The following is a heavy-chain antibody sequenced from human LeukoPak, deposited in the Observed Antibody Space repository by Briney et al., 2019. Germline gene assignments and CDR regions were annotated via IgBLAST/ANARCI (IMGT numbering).Heavy chain of an antibody. Sequence: GGSLRLSCAASGFAFSHYTMNWVRQAPGKGLEWVSSITALSSYIYYADSVKGRFTISRDNANNSLYLQMTSLRAEDTAVYYCARVGGTGWYHDDYWGQGTLVTVSS. J-gene: IGHJ4*02. CDR3: ARVGGTGWYHDDY. V-gene: IGHV3-21*01. D-gene: IGHD6-19*01. CDR2: ITALSSYI. CDR1: GFAFSHYT.